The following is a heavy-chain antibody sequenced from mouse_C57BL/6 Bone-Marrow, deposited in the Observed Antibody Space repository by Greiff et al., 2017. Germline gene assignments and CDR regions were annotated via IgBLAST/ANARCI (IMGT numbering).Heavy chain of an antibody. V-gene: IGHV1-84*01. J-gene: IGHJ4*01. CDR1: GYTFTDYY. D-gene: IGHD3-3*01. Sequence: VQLQQSGPELVKPGASVKISCKASGYTFTDYYINWVKQRPGQGLKWIGWVYPGSGNTMYNEKFKGKTTLTVDTSSSTAYVQLSSLTSEDSAVYCCGRRAMDDWGQGTSVTVSS. CDR2: VYPGSGNT. CDR3: GRRAMDD.